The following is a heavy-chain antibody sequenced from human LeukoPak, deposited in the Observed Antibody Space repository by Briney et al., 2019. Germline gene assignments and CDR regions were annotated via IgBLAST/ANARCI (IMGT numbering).Heavy chain of an antibody. J-gene: IGHJ4*02. CDR2: INHSGST. D-gene: IGHD3-3*01. Sequence: SSETLSLTCAVYGGSFSGYYWSWIRQPPGKGLEWIGEINHSGSTNYNPSLKSRVTIPVDTSKNQFSLKLSSVTAADTAVYYCARAADLDVYYDFWSGYRYWGQGTLVTVSS. V-gene: IGHV4-34*01. CDR1: GGSFSGYY. CDR3: ARAADLDVYYDFWSGYRY.